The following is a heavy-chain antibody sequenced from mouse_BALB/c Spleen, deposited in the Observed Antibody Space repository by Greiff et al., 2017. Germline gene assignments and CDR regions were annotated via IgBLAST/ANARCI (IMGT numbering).Heavy chain of an antibody. CDR3: ARGSYAMDY. CDR1: GYTFTDYY. D-gene: IGHD6-1*01. V-gene: IGHV1-77*01. CDR2: IYPGSGNT. Sequence: QVQLQQSGAELARPGASVKLSCKASGYTFTDYYINWVKQRTGQGLEWIGEIYPGSGNTYYNEKFNGKATLTADKSSSTAYMQLSSLTSEDSAVYFCARGSYAMDYWGQGTSVTVSS. J-gene: IGHJ4*01.